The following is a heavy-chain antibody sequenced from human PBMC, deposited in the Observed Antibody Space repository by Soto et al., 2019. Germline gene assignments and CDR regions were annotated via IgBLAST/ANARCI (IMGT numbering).Heavy chain of an antibody. CDR3: ARAHEGYDFWSGYYTVDWFDP. CDR1: GYTFTIYY. D-gene: IGHD3-3*01. CDR2: INPSGGST. V-gene: IGHV1-46*01. J-gene: IGHJ5*02. Sequence: GASVKVSCKASGYTFTIYYMHWVRQAPGQGLEWMGIINPSGGSTSYAQKFQGRVTMTRDTSTSTVYMELSSLRSEDTAVYYCARAHEGYDFWSGYYTVDWFDPWGQGTLVTVSS.